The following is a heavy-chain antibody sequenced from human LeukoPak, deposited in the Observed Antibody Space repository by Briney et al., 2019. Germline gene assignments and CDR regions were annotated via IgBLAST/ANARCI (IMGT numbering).Heavy chain of an antibody. CDR1: GFTFSSKY. CDR2: IYSGGST. D-gene: IGHD6-13*01. Sequence: GGSLRLSCAASGFTFSSKYMSWVRQAPGKGLEWVSVIYSGGSTYYADSVKGRFTITRDNSKNTLYLQMNSLRAEDTAVYYCARDAAAGIPYWGQGTLVTVSS. CDR3: ARDAAAGIPY. J-gene: IGHJ4*02. V-gene: IGHV3-53*01.